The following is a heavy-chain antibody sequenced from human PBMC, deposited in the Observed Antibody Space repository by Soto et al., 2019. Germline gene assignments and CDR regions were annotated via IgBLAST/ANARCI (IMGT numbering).Heavy chain of an antibody. V-gene: IGHV1-18*01. D-gene: IGHD2-15*01. CDR3: ARDRGDIVVVVAADYYFDS. J-gene: IGHJ4*02. Sequence: QVQLVQSGAEVKKPGASVKVSCKASGYTFTSYGISWVRQAPGQGLEWMGWISAYNGNTNYAQKLQGRVTMTTDTATSTAYMELRSLGSDDTAVYYCARDRGDIVVVVAADYYFDSWGQGTLVTVSS. CDR1: GYTFTSYG. CDR2: ISAYNGNT.